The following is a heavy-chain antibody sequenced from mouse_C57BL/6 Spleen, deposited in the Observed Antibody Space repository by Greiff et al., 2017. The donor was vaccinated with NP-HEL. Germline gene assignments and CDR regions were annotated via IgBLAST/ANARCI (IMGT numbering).Heavy chain of an antibody. CDR2: IHPNSGST. V-gene: IGHV1-64*01. CDR1: GYTFTSYW. CDR3: ARWKLPYAMDY. D-gene: IGHD1-1*02. J-gene: IGHJ4*01. Sequence: VKLQQPGAELVKPGASVKLSCKASGYTFTSYWMHWVKQRPGQGLEWIGMIHPNSGSTNYNEKFKSKATLTVDKSSSTAYMQLSSLTSEDSAVYYCARWKLPYAMDYWGQGTSVTVSS.